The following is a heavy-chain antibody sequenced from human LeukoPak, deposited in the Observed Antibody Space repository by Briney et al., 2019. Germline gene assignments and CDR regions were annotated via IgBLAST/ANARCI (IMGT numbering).Heavy chain of an antibody. CDR2: IYYSGST. CDR3: ARTTTVTIGY. V-gene: IGHV4-39*01. J-gene: IGHJ4*02. D-gene: IGHD4-17*01. Sequence: SETLSLTCTVSGGSNSSSSYYWGWIRQPPGEGLEWIGSIYYSGSTYYNPSLKSRVSISVDTSKNQFSLKLSSVTAADTAVYYCARTTTVTIGYWGQGTLVTVSS. CDR1: GGSNSSSSYY.